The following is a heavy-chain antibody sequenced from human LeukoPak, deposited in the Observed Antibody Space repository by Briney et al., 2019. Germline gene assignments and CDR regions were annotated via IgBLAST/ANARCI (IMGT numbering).Heavy chain of an antibody. D-gene: IGHD4-17*01. CDR1: GGSISSSSYY. V-gene: IGHV4-39*07. J-gene: IGHJ2*01. CDR3: ARVGWPAYGGNPGHWYFDL. CDR2: IYYSGST. Sequence: PSETLSLTCTVSGGSISSSSYYWGWIRQPPGKGLEWIGSIYYSGSTYYNPSLKSRVTISVDTSKNQFSLKLSSVTAADTAVYYCARVGWPAYGGNPGHWYFDLWGRGTLVTVSS.